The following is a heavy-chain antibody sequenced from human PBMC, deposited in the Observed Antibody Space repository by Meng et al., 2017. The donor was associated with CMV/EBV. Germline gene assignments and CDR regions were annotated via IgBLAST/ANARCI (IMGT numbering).Heavy chain of an antibody. Sequence: GGSLRPSCAASGFTSSSYGMHWVRQAPGKGLEWVSYISSSGSTIYYAGSVKGRFTISRDNAKNSLYLQMNSLRAEDTAVYYCAKQKQQLVSYGHYYYYYGMDVWGQGTTVTVSS. CDR3: AKQKQQLVSYGHYYYYYGMDV. J-gene: IGHJ6*02. V-gene: IGHV3-48*04. CDR1: GFTSSSYG. D-gene: IGHD6-13*01. CDR2: ISSSGSTI.